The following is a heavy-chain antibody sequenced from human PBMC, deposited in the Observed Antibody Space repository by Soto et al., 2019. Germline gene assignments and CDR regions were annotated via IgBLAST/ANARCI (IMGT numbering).Heavy chain of an antibody. CDR3: ARRIAAAGFFDY. J-gene: IGHJ4*02. Sequence: XESLKISCKGSGYSFTNYLIAWVRQMPGKGLEWMGIIYPGDSDTRYNPSFQGQVTISADKSISAAYLKWSSLKASDTAKYYCARRIAAAGFFDYWGKGTLVTVSS. D-gene: IGHD6-13*01. CDR2: IYPGDSDT. V-gene: IGHV5-51*01. CDR1: GYSFTNYL.